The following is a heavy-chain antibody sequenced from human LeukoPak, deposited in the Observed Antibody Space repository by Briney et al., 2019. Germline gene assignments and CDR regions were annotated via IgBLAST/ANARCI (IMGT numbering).Heavy chain of an antibody. Sequence: PSQTLSLTRAVSGGSINNGDYSRSWIRQPPGRGLEWVGYIHHSGSTHYNPSLRSRVTLSVDRSKNQFSLKMNSVTAADTAVYYCARGATSSGYYLDYWGQGTLVTVSS. CDR2: IHHSGST. D-gene: IGHD3-22*01. CDR1: GGSINNGDYS. J-gene: IGHJ4*02. V-gene: IGHV4-30-2*01. CDR3: ARGATSSGYYLDY.